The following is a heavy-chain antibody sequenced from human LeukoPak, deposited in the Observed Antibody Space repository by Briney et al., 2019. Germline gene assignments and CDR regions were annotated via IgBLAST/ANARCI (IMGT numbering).Heavy chain of an antibody. J-gene: IGHJ4*02. Sequence: GGSLRLSCTASGFTFGDYAMSWFRQAPGKGLEWVSYITFSSSIIYYADSVKGRFTISRDNAKNSLYLQMNSLRAEDTAVYYYARDRLHYGEYEKTFDYWGQGTLVSVSS. V-gene: IGHV3-48*01. CDR1: GFTFGDYA. CDR3: ARDRLHYGEYEKTFDY. CDR2: ITFSSSII. D-gene: IGHD4-17*01.